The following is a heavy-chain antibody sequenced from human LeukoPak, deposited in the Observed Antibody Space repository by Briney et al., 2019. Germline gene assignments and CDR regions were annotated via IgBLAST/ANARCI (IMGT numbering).Heavy chain of an antibody. D-gene: IGHD3-16*01. CDR2: IYYSGNT. CDR1: GGSISSGGYY. Sequence: SQTLSLTCTVSGGSISSGGYYWSWIRQHPGKGLEWIGYIYYSGNTYYNPSLKSRVTISVDTSKNQFSLKLSSVTAADTAVYYCARVSPSGAYYGMDAWGKGTTVTVSS. J-gene: IGHJ6*04. CDR3: ARVSPSGAYYGMDA. V-gene: IGHV4-31*03.